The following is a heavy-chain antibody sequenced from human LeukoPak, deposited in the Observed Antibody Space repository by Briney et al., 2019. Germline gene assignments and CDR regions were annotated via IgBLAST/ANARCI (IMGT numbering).Heavy chain of an antibody. CDR1: GFTFSSYH. J-gene: IGHJ1*01. Sequence: GGSVRLSCAASGFTFSSYHMNWVRQAPGKGLEWVSSISSSSSYMYYADSVKGRFTISKDNAKNSLYLQMNSLRAEDTAVYYCASGQWKEYFQHWGQGTLVTVSS. CDR2: ISSSSSYM. CDR3: ASGQWKEYFQH. V-gene: IGHV3-21*01. D-gene: IGHD1-1*01.